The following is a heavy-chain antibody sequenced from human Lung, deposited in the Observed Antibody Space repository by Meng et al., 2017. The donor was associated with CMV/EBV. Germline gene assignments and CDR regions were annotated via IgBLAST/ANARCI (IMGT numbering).Heavy chain of an antibody. CDR1: GYTFNSYG. J-gene: IGHJ5*02. CDR3: AREDDRWFAP. V-gene: IGHV1-18*01. Sequence: KVSCKASGYTFNSYGISWVRQAPGQGPEWVGWISPYNGNTNYAQKLQGRVTMTTDTSTSTAYMELRSLRYDDTAVYYCAREDDRWFAPWGQGTLVTVSS. CDR2: ISPYNGNT. D-gene: IGHD5-24*01.